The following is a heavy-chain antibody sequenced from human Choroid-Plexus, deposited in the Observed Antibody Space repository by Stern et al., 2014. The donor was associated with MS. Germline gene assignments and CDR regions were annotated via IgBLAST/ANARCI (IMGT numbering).Heavy chain of an antibody. V-gene: IGHV3-30*18. Sequence: VQLVESGGGVVQPGRPLRLSCAASGFTFGSCAMHWVRQAPGKGLEWVAGVSYDGSNKYYADSVKGRFTVSIDNSQNTLYMQMSSLRAEDTAVYYCAKDRQYLTYFFDHWGQGSLVTVSS. CDR1: GFTFGSCA. CDR3: AKDRQYLTYFFDH. CDR2: VSYDGSNK. J-gene: IGHJ5*02. D-gene: IGHD2-8*01.